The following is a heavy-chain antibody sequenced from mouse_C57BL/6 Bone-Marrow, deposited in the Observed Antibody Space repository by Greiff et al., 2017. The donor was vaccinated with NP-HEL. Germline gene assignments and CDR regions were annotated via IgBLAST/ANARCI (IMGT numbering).Heavy chain of an antibody. CDR3: ARKAYTGGSDEFAN. CDR2: IDPSDSYT. Sequence: QVQLQQPGAELVKPGASVKLSCKASGYTFTTYWMHWVKQRPGQGLEWIGEIDPSDSYTNYNHKFKGKATLTVDTSSSTANMQLSSLTSEDSAVYYCARKAYTGGSDEFANWGQGTGGTVSA. V-gene: IGHV1-50*01. J-gene: IGHJ3*01. CDR1: GYTFTTYW. D-gene: IGHD6-5*01.